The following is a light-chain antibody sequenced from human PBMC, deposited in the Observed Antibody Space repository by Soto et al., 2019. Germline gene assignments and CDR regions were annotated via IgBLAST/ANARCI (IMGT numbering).Light chain of an antibody. CDR3: QPSYSVPLT. CDR2: AAS. J-gene: IGKJ4*01. Sequence: DIQMTQSPSSLSASVGDRVTITCRASQSISIYLNWNQQKPGKAPKLLIYAASSLQSGVPSRFSGSGSGTDFTLTISSLQPEDFGTYYCQPSYSVPLTFGGGTKVEIK. CDR1: QSISIY. V-gene: IGKV1-39*01.